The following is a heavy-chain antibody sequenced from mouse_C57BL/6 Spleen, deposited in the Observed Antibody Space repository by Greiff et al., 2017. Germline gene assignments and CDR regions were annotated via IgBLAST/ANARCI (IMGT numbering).Heavy chain of an antibody. CDR3: ARGILGYYFDY. J-gene: IGHJ2*01. CDR2: IYPGDGDT. CDR1: GYAFSSSW. Sequence: VQLQQPGTELVKPGASVKLSCKASGYAFSSSWMNWVKQRPGQGLEWIGRIYPGDGDTNYNGKFKGKATLTADKSSSKAYMQLSSLTSEDSAVYFCARGILGYYFDYWGQGTTLTVSS. V-gene: IGHV1-82*01. D-gene: IGHD4-1*01.